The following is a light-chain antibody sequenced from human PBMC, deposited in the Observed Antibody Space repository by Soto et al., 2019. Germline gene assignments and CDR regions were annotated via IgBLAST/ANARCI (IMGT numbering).Light chain of an antibody. J-gene: IGLJ2*01. V-gene: IGLV4-60*02. Sequence: QLVLTQSSSASASLGSSVKLTCTLSSGHSSNIIAWHQQQPGKAPRYLMRVEGSGSNNKGSGVPDRFSGSSSGADRYLTISNLQFEDEADYYCETWDSNTRVFGGGTKLTVL. CDR1: SGHSSNI. CDR3: ETWDSNTRV. CDR2: VEGSGSN.